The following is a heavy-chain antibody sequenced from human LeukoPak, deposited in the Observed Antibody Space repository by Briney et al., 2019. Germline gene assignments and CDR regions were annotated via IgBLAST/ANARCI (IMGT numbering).Heavy chain of an antibody. D-gene: IGHD3-22*01. CDR1: GFTFSSYA. CDR3: AKDRRTYDSSGYLSAGFDY. Sequence: GGSLRLSCAASGFTFSSYAMHWVRQAPGKGLEWVSGISWNSGSIGYADSVKGRFTISRDNAKNSLYLQMNSLRAEDTALYYCAKDRRTYDSSGYLSAGFDYWGQGTLVTVSS. J-gene: IGHJ4*02. V-gene: IGHV3-9*01. CDR2: ISWNSGSI.